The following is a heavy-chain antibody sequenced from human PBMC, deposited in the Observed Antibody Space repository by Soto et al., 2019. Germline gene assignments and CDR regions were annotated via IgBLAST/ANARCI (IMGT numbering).Heavy chain of an antibody. J-gene: IGHJ6*02. CDR2: IKQDGSEK. Sequence: GGSLRLSCAASGFTFSSYWMSWVRQAPGKGLEWVANIKQDGSEKYYVDSVKGRFTISRDNAKNSLYLQMNSLRAEDTAVYYCARERGCSSTSCYEYDYYYYGMDVWGQGTTVTVSS. D-gene: IGHD2-2*01. V-gene: IGHV3-7*05. CDR3: ARERGCSSTSCYEYDYYYYGMDV. CDR1: GFTFSSYW.